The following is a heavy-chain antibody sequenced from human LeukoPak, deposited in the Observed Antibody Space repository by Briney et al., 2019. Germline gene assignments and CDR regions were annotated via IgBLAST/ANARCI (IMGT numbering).Heavy chain of an antibody. Sequence: GGSLRLSCAASGFTFSSYSMNWVRQAPGKGLEWVSSISSSSSYIYYADSVKGRFTISRDNAKNSLYLQMNSLRAEDTAVYYCARSMTTVTYVARDAFDIWGQGTMVTVSS. CDR3: ARSMTTVTYVARDAFDI. CDR2: ISSSSSYI. CDR1: GFTFSSYS. V-gene: IGHV3-21*01. D-gene: IGHD4-17*01. J-gene: IGHJ3*02.